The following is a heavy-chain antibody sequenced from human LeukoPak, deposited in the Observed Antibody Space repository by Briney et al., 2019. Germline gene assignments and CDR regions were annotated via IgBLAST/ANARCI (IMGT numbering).Heavy chain of an antibody. D-gene: IGHD4-11*01. V-gene: IGHV3-15*01. CDR2: VRTTAEGETT. CDR1: GFNFNDAW. Sequence: GGSLRLSCEGSGFNFNDAWMSWIRQAPGKGLEWVCRVRTTAEGETTDYAAPVRGRFIISRDDSKNMVFLQMNRLETEDTAIYYCTAGLGKTDDDSWGQGTLVTVSS. CDR3: TAGLGKTDDDS. J-gene: IGHJ4*02.